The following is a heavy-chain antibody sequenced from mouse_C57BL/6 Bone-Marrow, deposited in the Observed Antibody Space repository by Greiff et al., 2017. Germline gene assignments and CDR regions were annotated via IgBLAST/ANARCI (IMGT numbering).Heavy chain of an antibody. CDR2: SRNKANDYTT. CDR3: ARDAGYYGSSYDWYFDV. CDR1: GFTFSDFY. Sequence: EVKLMESGGGLVQSGRSLRLSCATSGFTFSDFYMEWVRQAPGKGLEWIAASRNKANDYTTEYSASVKGRFIVSRDTSQSILYLQMNDLRAEDTAIYYCARDAGYYGSSYDWYFDVWGTGTTVTVSS. V-gene: IGHV7-1*01. D-gene: IGHD1-1*01. J-gene: IGHJ1*03.